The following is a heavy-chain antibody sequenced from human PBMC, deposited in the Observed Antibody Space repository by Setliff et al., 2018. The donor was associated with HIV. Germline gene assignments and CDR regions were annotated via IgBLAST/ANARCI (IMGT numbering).Heavy chain of an antibody. Sequence: ASVKVSCKASGYTFTKYCMHWVRQAPGQRLEWMGWINAANGNTEYSQKFQGRVTITRDTSANTAYMELSSLRSEDTAVYYCASDRGDTMILVVTTGAFDIWGQGTMVTVSS. V-gene: IGHV1-3*01. D-gene: IGHD3-22*01. J-gene: IGHJ3*02. CDR1: GYTFTKYC. CDR3: ASDRGDTMILVVTTGAFDI. CDR2: INAANGNT.